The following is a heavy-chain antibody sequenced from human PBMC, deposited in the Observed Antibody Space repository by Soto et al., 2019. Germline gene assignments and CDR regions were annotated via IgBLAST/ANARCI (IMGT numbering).Heavy chain of an antibody. V-gene: IGHV4-39*01. J-gene: IGHJ4*02. CDR2: IYYIGNT. D-gene: IGHD4-17*01. CDR3: GGQDYGAKGYDFEN. CDR1: NGSISSRSSY. Sequence: QLQLQESGSGLVKPSETLSLTCIVSNGSISSRSSYWGWIRQTPGKGLEWIGRIYYIGNTYYNQSLKSRVTISIDTSKTQFSLKMNSVTAADTAVYFCGGQDYGAKGYDFENWGQGALVTVSS.